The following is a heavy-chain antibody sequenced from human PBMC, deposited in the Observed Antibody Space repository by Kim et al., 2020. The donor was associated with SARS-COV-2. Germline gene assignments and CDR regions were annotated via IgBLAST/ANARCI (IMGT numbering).Heavy chain of an antibody. Sequence: GGSLRLSCAASGFTFSSYSMNWVRQAPGKGLEWVSSISSSSSYIYYADSVKGRFTISRDNAKNSLYLQMNSLRAEDTAVYYCARERTGPFGGVIVIRGNDAFDIWGQGTMVTVSS. CDR2: ISSSSSYI. V-gene: IGHV3-21*01. CDR3: ARERTGPFGGVIVIRGNDAFDI. J-gene: IGHJ3*02. CDR1: GFTFSSYS. D-gene: IGHD3-16*02.